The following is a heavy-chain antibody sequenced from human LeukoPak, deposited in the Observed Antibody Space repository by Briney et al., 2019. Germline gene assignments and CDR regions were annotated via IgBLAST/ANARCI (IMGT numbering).Heavy chain of an antibody. CDR1: GGSISSSSYY. CDR2: IYYSGST. V-gene: IGHV4-39*07. J-gene: IGHJ6*02. D-gene: IGHD6-19*01. Sequence: SETLSLTCTVSGGSISSSSYYWGWIRQPPGKGLEWIGSIYYSGSTYYNPSLKSRVTISVGTSKNQFSLKLSSVTAADTAVYYCAREHGGWYSIYYYGMDVWGQGTLVTVSS. CDR3: AREHGGWYSIYYYGMDV.